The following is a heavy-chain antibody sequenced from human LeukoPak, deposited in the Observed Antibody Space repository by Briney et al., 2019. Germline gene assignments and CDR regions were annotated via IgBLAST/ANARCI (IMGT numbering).Heavy chain of an antibody. V-gene: IGHV3-21*01. CDR2: ISRSSSLR. CDR1: GFNFSSYS. CDR3: ARESSGYFY. Sequence: PGGSLRLSCAASGFNFSSYSMNWVRQAPGKGLEWVSSISRSSSLRYYADSVKGRFTISRNNAKNSLYLQMNSLRAEDTAVYYCARESSGYFYWGQGTLVTASS. D-gene: IGHD3-22*01. J-gene: IGHJ4*02.